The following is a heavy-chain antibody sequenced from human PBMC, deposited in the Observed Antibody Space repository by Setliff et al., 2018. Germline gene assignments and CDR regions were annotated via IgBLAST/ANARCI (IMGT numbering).Heavy chain of an antibody. CDR2: VYYSGST. CDR3: ARSFSRREKFLLDY. CDR1: GGSISSSSYY. Sequence: SETLSLTCTVSGGSISSSSYYWGWIRQSPGKGLEWIGSVYYSGSTYYNPSLKSRVTISMDTSKNQFSLKVSSVTAADTAVYYCARSFSRREKFLLDYWGQGALVTVS. V-gene: IGHV4-39*07. J-gene: IGHJ4*02.